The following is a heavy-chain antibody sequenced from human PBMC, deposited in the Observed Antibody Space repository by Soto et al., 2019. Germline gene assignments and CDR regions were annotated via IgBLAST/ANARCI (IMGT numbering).Heavy chain of an antibody. J-gene: IGHJ1*01. CDR1: GGTFSSYT. CDR2: IIPILGIA. CDR3: ASMISGKPI. V-gene: IGHV1-69*02. Sequence: QVQLVQSGAEVKKPGSSVKVSCKASGGTFSSYTISWVRQAPGQGLEWMGRIIPILGIANYAQQFQGRVTITADKSTSTAYMELSSLRSEDTAVYYCASMISGKPIWGQGTLVTVSS. D-gene: IGHD3-16*01.